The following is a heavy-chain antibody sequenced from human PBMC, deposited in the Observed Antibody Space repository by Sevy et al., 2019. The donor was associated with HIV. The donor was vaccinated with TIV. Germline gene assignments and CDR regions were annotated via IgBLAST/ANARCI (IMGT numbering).Heavy chain of an antibody. J-gene: IGHJ6*02. CDR1: GFTFSKYC. CDR3: AREGVDFWRGPVDYYYGMDD. Sequence: GGSLRLSCEVSGFTFSKYCMHWVRQAPGKGLVWVSRINGDGNSPFYADSVQGRFTISRDNAKNTLFLQMNSLRAEDTGIYYCAREGVDFWRGPVDYYYGMDDWGQGTTVTVSS. V-gene: IGHV3-74*01. CDR2: INGDGNSP. D-gene: IGHD3-3*01.